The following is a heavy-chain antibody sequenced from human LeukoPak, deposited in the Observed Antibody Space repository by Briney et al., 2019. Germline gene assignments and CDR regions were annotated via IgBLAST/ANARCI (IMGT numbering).Heavy chain of an antibody. V-gene: IGHV1-69*01. D-gene: IGHD3-22*01. CDR2: IIPIFGTA. Sequence: ASVKVSCKASGGTFSSYAISWVRQAPGQGPEWMGGIIPIFGTANYAQKFQGRVTITADESTSTAYMELSSLRSEDTAVYYCASYYDSPAHAFDIWGQGTMVTVSS. J-gene: IGHJ3*02. CDR3: ASYYDSPAHAFDI. CDR1: GGTFSSYA.